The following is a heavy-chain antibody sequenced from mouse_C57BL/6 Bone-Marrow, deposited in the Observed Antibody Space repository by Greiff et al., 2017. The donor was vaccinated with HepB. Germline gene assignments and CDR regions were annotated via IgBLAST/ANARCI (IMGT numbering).Heavy chain of an antibody. CDR1: GYTFTSYT. V-gene: IGHV1-4*01. Sequence: VKLQESGAELARPGASVKMSCKASGYTFTSYTMHWVKQRPGQGLEWIGYINPSSGYTKYNQKFKDKATLTADKSSSTAYMQLSSLTSEDSAVYYCARSEAYYGNLAWFAYWGQGTLVTVSA. J-gene: IGHJ3*01. CDR3: ARSEAYYGNLAWFAY. D-gene: IGHD2-10*01. CDR2: INPSSGYT.